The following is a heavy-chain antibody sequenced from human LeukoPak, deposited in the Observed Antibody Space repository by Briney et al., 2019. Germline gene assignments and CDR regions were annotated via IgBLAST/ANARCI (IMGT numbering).Heavy chain of an antibody. D-gene: IGHD2-8*01. Sequence: GLSQRLSCAGSGFSFSRYWMAWVRQAPGKGLEWVASINQDVSRIHYVDSVKGRFTISRDNAKNSLFLQMNSLRVEDTAVYYCARLKDDVTNFDYWGQGTLVTVTS. CDR3: ARLKDDVTNFDY. J-gene: IGHJ4*02. V-gene: IGHV3-7*01. CDR2: INQDVSRI. CDR1: GFSFSRYW.